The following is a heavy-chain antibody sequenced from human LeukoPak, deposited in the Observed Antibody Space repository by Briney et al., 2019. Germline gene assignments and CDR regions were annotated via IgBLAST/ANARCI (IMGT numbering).Heavy chain of an antibody. CDR2: ISHDGYDK. CDR3: ARDLKWELLRLDY. Sequence: PGGSLRLSCAASGFTFNDYAMYWVRQAPGKGLEWVTLISHDGYDKSYADSVRGRFTISRDNSRNTLYLQMDSLRSEDTAVYYCARDLKWELLRLDYWGQGTLVTVSS. D-gene: IGHD1-26*01. J-gene: IGHJ4*02. CDR1: GFTFNDYA. V-gene: IGHV3-30-3*01.